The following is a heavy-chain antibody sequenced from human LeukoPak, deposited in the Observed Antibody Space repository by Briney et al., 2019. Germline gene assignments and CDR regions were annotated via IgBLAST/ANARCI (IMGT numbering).Heavy chain of an antibody. D-gene: IGHD4-17*01. CDR2: ISGRGGIT. J-gene: IGHJ5*02. CDR1: GFTFSNYA. V-gene: IGHV3-23*01. CDR3: AKEATVTPGSVNWFDA. Sequence: GGCLRLSFSASGFTFSNYAMNSVRQATERGLEWVSVISGRGGITYYTDSVKGRFPISRDNTKNRLYLHMKSLRAEDTAVYYCAKEATVTPGSVNWFDAWGQGTLVSVSS.